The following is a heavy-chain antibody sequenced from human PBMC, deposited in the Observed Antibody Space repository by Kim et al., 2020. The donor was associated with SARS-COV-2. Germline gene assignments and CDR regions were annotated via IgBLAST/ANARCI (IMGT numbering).Heavy chain of an antibody. CDR3: ARDGNYDSSGSIGRYYYYGMDV. D-gene: IGHD3-22*01. CDR2: ISYDGSNK. Sequence: GGSLRLSCAASGFTFSSYAMHWVRQAPGKGLEWVAVISYDGSNKYYADSVKGRFTISRDNSKNTLYLQMNSLRAEDTAVYYCARDGNYDSSGSIGRYYYYGMDVWGQGTTVTVSS. CDR1: GFTFSSYA. V-gene: IGHV3-30*04. J-gene: IGHJ6*02.